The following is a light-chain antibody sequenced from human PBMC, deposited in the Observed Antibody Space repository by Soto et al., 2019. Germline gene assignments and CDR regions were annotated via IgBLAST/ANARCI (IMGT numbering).Light chain of an antibody. Sequence: DIQMTQSPSTLSASVGDRVTITFRASQSLSSWLVWYQQKPGKVPKLLIYKASSLQSGVPSRFSGSESGTEFTLTISSLQPDDFATYYCQQYISYPLTFGGGTKVEVK. J-gene: IGKJ4*01. V-gene: IGKV1-5*03. CDR3: QQYISYPLT. CDR2: KAS. CDR1: QSLSSW.